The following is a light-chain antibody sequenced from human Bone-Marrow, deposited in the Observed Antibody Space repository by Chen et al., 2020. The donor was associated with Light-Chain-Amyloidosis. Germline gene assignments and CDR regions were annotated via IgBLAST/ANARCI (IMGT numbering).Light chain of an antibody. Sequence: SYELTQPPSVSVSPGQTARITCSGDDLPTKYAYWYQQKPGQAPVLVIHRDTERPSGISERFSGSSSVTTATLTISGGKAEDEADYHCQSADSSCTYEVIFGGGTKLTVL. CDR3: QSADSSCTYEVI. V-gene: IGLV3-25*03. CDR2: RDT. J-gene: IGLJ2*01. CDR1: DLPTKY.